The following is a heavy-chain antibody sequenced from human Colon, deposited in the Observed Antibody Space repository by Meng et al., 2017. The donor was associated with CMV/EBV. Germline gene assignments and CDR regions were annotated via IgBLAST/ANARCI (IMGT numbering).Heavy chain of an antibody. Sequence: SVTVSCKASGYTFTSYYMHWVRQAPGQGLEWMGIINPSHGGTSYSQNFQGRVTMTRYTSTSTVYMELGSRRSEDTAVYYCAKWVGLTIYYFDYWGQGTLVTVSS. CDR2: INPSHGGT. V-gene: IGHV1-46*01. J-gene: IGHJ4*02. D-gene: IGHD1-26*01. CDR1: GYTFTSYY. CDR3: AKWVGLTIYYFDY.